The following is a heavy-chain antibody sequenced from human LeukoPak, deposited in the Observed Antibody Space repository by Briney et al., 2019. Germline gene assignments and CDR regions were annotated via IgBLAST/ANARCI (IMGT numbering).Heavy chain of an antibody. V-gene: IGHV3-48*04. CDR2: ISSSSSTI. D-gene: IGHD3-22*01. CDR3: ARDKEGDSSGYFDY. CDR1: GITLSNYG. Sequence: GGSLRLSCAVSGITLSNYGMSWVRQAPGKGLEWVSYISSSSSTIYYADSVKGRFTISRDNAKNSLYLQMNSLRAEDTAVYYCARDKEGDSSGYFDYWGQGTLVTVSS. J-gene: IGHJ4*02.